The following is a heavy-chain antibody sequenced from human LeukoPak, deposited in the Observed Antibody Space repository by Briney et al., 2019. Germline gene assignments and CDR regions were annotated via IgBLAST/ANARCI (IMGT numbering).Heavy chain of an antibody. V-gene: IGHV3-48*01. CDR2: ISSSSSTI. D-gene: IGHD3-16*01. CDR3: ARVMLDDYVWGSYVMFDY. CDR1: GFTFSSYS. Sequence: GGSLRLSCAASGFTFSSYSMNWVRQAPGKGLEWVSYISSSSSTIYYADSVKGRFTISRDNAKNSLYLQMNSLRAEDAAVYYCARVMLDDYVWGSYVMFDYWGQGTLVTVSS. J-gene: IGHJ4*02.